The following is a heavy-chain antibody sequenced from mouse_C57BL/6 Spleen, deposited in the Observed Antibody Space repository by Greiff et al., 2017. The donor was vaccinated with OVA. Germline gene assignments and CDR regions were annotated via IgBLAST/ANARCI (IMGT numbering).Heavy chain of an antibody. CDR2: IDPSDSYT. CDR1: GYTFTSYW. V-gene: IGHV1-69*01. CDR3: ARGMGNYVKGAMDY. D-gene: IGHD2-1*01. J-gene: IGHJ4*01. Sequence: QVQLQQPGAELVMPGASVKLSCKASGYTFTSYWMHWVKQRPGQGLEWIGEIDPSDSYTNYNQKFKGKSTLTVDKSSSTAYMQLSSLTSEDSAVYYCARGMGNYVKGAMDYWGQGTLVTVSS.